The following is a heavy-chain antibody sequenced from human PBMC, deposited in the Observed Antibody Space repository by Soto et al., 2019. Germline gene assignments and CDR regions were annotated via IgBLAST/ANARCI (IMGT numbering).Heavy chain of an antibody. J-gene: IGHJ4*02. D-gene: IGHD5-12*01. CDR2: IYWDEDK. V-gene: IGHV2-5*02. CDR3: AHRPRGYAYYFDY. Sequence: QITLKESGPTVVNPTQTLTFTCTFPGFSLRTRGVAVGWFRQPPGKALEWLALIYWDEDKWYSPSLKSRLTIADDNSKHQVVLTMTNVDPVYTATYYCAHRPRGYAYYFDYWGQGILVTVSS. CDR1: GFSLRTRGVA.